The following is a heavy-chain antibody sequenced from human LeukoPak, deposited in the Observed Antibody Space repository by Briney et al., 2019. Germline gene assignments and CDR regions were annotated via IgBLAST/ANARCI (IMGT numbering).Heavy chain of an antibody. V-gene: IGHV3-7*03. Sequence: GSLRLSCAASGFTFSSYWMSWVRQAPGKGLEWVANIKQDGSEKYYVDSVKGRFTIFRDNAKNSLYLQMNSLRAEDTAVYYCARDRAGLPFDPWGQGTLVTVSS. J-gene: IGHJ5*02. CDR1: GFTFSSYW. D-gene: IGHD5-12*01. CDR2: IKQDGSEK. CDR3: ARDRAGLPFDP.